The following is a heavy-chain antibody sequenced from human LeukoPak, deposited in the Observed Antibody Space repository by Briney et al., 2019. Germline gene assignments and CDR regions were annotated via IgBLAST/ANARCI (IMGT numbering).Heavy chain of an antibody. CDR3: ARERRITMIVVALKGDDAFDI. V-gene: IGHV1-2*02. CDR2: INPNSGGT. CDR1: GYTFTSYY. D-gene: IGHD3-22*01. Sequence: ASVKVSCKASGYTFTSYYMHWVRQAPGQGLEWMGWINPNSGGTNYAQKFQGRVTMTRDTSISTAYMELSRLRSDDTAVYYCARERRITMIVVALKGDDAFDIWGQGTMVTVSS. J-gene: IGHJ3*02.